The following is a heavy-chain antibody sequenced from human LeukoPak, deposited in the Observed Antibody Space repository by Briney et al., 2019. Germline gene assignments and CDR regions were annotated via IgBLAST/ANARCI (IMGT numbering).Heavy chain of an antibody. V-gene: IGHV3-30-3*01. Sequence: GRSPRLSCAASGFTFSSYAMHWVRQAPGKGLEWVAVISYDGSNKYYADSVKGRFTISRDNSKNTLYLQMNSLRAEDTAVYYCARDRYYDSSGYPLLKPFDPWGQGTLVTVSS. J-gene: IGHJ5*02. CDR1: GFTFSSYA. D-gene: IGHD3-22*01. CDR3: ARDRYYDSSGYPLLKPFDP. CDR2: ISYDGSNK.